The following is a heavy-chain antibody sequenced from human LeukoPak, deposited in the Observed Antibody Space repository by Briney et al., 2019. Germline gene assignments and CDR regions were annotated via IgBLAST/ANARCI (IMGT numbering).Heavy chain of an antibody. CDR3: VKDRRTEAFGMEV. D-gene: IGHD1-14*01. CDR1: GFTFSSYG. J-gene: IGHJ6*02. V-gene: IGHV3-30*18. Sequence: GGSLRLSCAASGFTFSSYGVHWVRQAPGKGLDWVAVISYDGSNKYYADSVKGRFTISRDNSKNTVYLQMNSLRGEDTAVYYCVKDRRTEAFGMEVWGQGTTVTVSS. CDR2: ISYDGSNK.